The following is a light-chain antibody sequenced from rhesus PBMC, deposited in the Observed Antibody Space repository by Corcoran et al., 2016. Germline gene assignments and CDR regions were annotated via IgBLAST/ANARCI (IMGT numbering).Light chain of an antibody. CDR3: QQYSNGPHS. Sequence: EIVMTQSPATLSLSPGDRATLSCRASQSVSSYVAWYQQKPEQAPRLLIYGASSRATGIPDRFSGSGSGTDFTLTISSLEPEDFAVYYCQQYSNGPHSFGQGTKVEIK. V-gene: IGKV3S9*01. CDR1: QSVSSY. CDR2: GAS. J-gene: IGKJ2*01.